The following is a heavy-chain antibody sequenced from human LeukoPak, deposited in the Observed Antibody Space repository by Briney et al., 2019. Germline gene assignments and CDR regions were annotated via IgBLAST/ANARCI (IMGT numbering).Heavy chain of an antibody. CDR3: ARDSNVLRYFDWLSQGDWFDP. V-gene: IGHV3-21*01. D-gene: IGHD3-9*01. CDR2: ISSSSSYI. J-gene: IGHJ5*02. Sequence: GGSLSLSCAASGFTFSSYAMSWVRQAPGKGLEWVSSISSSSSYIYYADSVKGRFTISRDNAKNSLYLQMNSLRAEDTAVYYCARDSNVLRYFDWLSQGDWFDPWGQGTLVTVSS. CDR1: GFTFSSYA.